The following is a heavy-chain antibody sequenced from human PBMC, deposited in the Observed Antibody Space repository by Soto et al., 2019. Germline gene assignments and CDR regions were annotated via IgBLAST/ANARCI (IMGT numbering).Heavy chain of an antibody. CDR3: ARGEGTLGYCSGGSCYAHY. V-gene: IGHV1-46*01. D-gene: IGHD2-15*01. Sequence: ASVKVSCKASGGTFSSYAIGWVRQAPGQGLEWMGIIIPSGGSTSYAQKFQGRVTMTRDTSTSTVYMELSSLRSEDTAVYYCARGEGTLGYCSGGSCYAHYWGQGTLVTVSS. CDR2: IIPSGGST. J-gene: IGHJ4*02. CDR1: GGTFSSYA.